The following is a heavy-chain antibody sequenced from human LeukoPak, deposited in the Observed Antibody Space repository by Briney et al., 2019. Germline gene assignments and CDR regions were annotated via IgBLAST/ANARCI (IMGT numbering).Heavy chain of an antibody. CDR1: GGAISSGSFY. CDR3: ARGPHCSSTSCKGSFDY. V-gene: IGHV4-61*02. Sequence: SETLSLTCTVSGGAISSGSFYWSWIRQPAGKGLEWIGRIYTSGSTNYNPSLKSRVTISVDTSKNQFSLKLSSVTAADTAVYYCARGPHCSSTSCKGSFDYWGQGTLVTVSS. CDR2: IYTSGST. D-gene: IGHD2-2*01. J-gene: IGHJ4*02.